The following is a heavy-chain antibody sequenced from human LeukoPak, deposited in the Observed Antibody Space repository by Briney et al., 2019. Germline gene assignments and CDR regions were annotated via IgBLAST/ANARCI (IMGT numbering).Heavy chain of an antibody. D-gene: IGHD2-2*01. CDR3: ARGVYCSSSSCSGGLGYYFSFMDV. CDR1: GYTFTCSY. Sequence: ASVKVSCKASGYTFTCSYIHWVRQAPGQGLEWMGWINPNNGATNYAQKFQGRVTMTRDTSITTVYMELRSLRYDDTAVYYCARGVYCSSSSCSGGLGYYFSFMDVWGKGTTVTVSS. J-gene: IGHJ6*03. V-gene: IGHV1-2*02. CDR2: INPNNGAT.